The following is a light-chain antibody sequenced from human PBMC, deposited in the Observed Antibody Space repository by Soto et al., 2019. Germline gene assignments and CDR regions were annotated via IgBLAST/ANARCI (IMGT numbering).Light chain of an antibody. V-gene: IGLV1-44*01. CDR2: SNN. CDR1: SSNIGSNT. J-gene: IGLJ2*01. CDR3: AAWDDNLNGVI. Sequence: QSVLTQPPSASGTPGQRVTISCSGSSSNIGSNTVNWYQQLPGTPPKLLIFSNNQRPSGVPDRFSGSKSGTSASLAISGLQSEDEADYYCAAWDDNLNGVIFGGGTKVTVL.